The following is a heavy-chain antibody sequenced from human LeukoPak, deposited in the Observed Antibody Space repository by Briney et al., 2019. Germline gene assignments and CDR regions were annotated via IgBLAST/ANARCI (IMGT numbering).Heavy chain of an antibody. CDR3: ARTGGLYSSSWYADY. D-gene: IGHD6-13*01. CDR2: IYYSGST. Sequence: KPSETLSLTCTVSGGSISSYYWSWIRQPPGKGLDWIGYIYYSGSTNYNPSLKSRVTISVDTSKNQFSLKLSSVTAADTAVYYCARTGGLYSSSWYADYWGQGTLVTVSS. CDR1: GGSISSYY. V-gene: IGHV4-59*01. J-gene: IGHJ4*02.